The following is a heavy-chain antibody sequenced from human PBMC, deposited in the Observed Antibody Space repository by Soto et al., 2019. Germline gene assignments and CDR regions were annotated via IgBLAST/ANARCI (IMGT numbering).Heavy chain of an antibody. D-gene: IGHD4-4*01. V-gene: IGHV3-74*01. CDR3: ARGTTTRGNYYYGMDV. Sequence: EVQLVESGGGLVQPGGSLRLSCAASGFNFSNYWMHWVRQAPGKGLVWVSRMNSAGNSINYADSVKGRFTISRDNAKKTLYLQMHSLRVEDTAVYFCARGTTTRGNYYYGMDVWGQGTAVTVSS. CDR1: GFNFSNYW. CDR2: MNSAGNSI. J-gene: IGHJ6*02.